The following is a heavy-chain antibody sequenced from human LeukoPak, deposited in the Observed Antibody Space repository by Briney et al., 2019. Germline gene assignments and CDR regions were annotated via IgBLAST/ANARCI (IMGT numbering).Heavy chain of an antibody. J-gene: IGHJ4*02. CDR2: ISNSGGST. Sequence: PGGSLRLSCAASGFTVSSSYAMSWVRQAPGKGLEWVSSISNSGGSTYYADSVKGRLTISRDNSKNTLYPQVNSLRSEDTAVYFCAKQITMVRGVIERAFDYWGQGTLVTVSS. D-gene: IGHD3-10*01. V-gene: IGHV3-23*01. CDR3: AKQITMVRGVIERAFDY. CDR1: GFTVSSSYA.